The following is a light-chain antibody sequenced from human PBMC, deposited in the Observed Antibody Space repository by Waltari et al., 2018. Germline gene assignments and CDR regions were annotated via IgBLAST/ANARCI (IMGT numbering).Light chain of an antibody. V-gene: IGKV3-20*01. J-gene: IGKJ1*01. CDR3: QKYVNLPAT. CDR1: QSVSKY. Sequence: EIVLTQSPGTLSLSPGERATLPCRASQSVSKYLAWYQQRPGQAPRLLIYDASIRATGLPDRFSGSGSGTDFSLTISRLEPEDFAVYYCQKYVNLPATFGQGTKVEIK. CDR2: DAS.